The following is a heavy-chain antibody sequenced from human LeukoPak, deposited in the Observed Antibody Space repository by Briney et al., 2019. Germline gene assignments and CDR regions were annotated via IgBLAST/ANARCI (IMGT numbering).Heavy chain of an antibody. D-gene: IGHD2-8*01. CDR3: ARGVRRDQNNWFDP. J-gene: IGHJ5*02. V-gene: IGHV1-2*02. CDR2: INPNSGGT. Sequence: ASVKVSCKASGYTFTGYYIHWARQAPGQGLEWMGWINPNSGGTNYAQKFQGRVTMTRDTSISTAYMELSRLRSDDTAVYYCARGVRRDQNNWFDPWGQGTLVTVSS. CDR1: GYTFTGYY.